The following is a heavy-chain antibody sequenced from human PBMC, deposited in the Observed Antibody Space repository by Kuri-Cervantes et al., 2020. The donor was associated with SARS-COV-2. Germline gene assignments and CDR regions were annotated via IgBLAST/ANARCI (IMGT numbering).Heavy chain of an antibody. J-gene: IGHJ4*02. CDR3: ARVLSSEYSYGFDY. CDR1: GGSVSSGSYY. D-gene: IGHD5-18*01. CDR2: IYHSGTT. Sequence: SETLSLTCTVSGGSVSSGSYYWSWIRQPPGKGLEWIGSIYHSGTTHYNPSLKSRVTISIDTSKNQFSLKLRSVTAADTAVYYCARVLSSEYSYGFDYWGQGTLVTVSS. V-gene: IGHV4-61*01.